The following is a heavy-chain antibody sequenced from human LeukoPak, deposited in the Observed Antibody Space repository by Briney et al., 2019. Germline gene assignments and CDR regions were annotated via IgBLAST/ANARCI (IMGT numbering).Heavy chain of an antibody. CDR3: ARVKAVAGTLPHLLDY. D-gene: IGHD6-19*01. V-gene: IGHV4-39*07. J-gene: IGHJ4*01. Sequence: PSETLSLTCIVSGGSISSGGHYWGWIRQPPGKGLEWIGEINHRGSTSYNPSLKSRLTISKDKFKNQFSLKLTSVTVADTAVYFCARVKAVAGTLPHLLDYWGQGTLVTVSS. CDR2: INHRGST. CDR1: GGSISSGGHY.